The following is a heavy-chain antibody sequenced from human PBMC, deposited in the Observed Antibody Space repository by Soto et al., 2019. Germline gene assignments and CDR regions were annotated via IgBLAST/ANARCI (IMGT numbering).Heavy chain of an antibody. J-gene: IGHJ4*02. V-gene: IGHV1-46*01. D-gene: IGHD3-22*01. Sequence: ASVKVSCKASGGTFSSYTISWVRQAPGQGLEWMGIINPIGGSTSYAQKFQGRVTMTRDTSTSTVYMELSSLRSEDTAVYYCACGPSVHGYYSIDYWGQGTLVTVSS. CDR3: ACGPSVHGYYSIDY. CDR1: GGTFSSYT. CDR2: INPIGGST.